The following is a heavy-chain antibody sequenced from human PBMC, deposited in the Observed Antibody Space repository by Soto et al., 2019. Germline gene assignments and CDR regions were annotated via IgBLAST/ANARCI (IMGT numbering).Heavy chain of an antibody. CDR3: ARVYYDFWSGYYISPYGMDV. CDR1: EFLFRDFN. D-gene: IGHD3-3*01. V-gene: IGHV3-11*01. Sequence: GGSLRLSCAVSEFLFRDFNMSWLPQAPGQGLEGVSYISSRGSSIYYADSVKGRFTISRDNAKTSLYLQMNGLRAEDTVVYYCARVYYDFWSGYYISPYGMDVWGQGTTVTVSS. CDR2: ISSRGSSI. J-gene: IGHJ6*02.